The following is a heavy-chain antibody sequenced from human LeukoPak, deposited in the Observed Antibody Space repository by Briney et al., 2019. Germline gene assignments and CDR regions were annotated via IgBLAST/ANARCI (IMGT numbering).Heavy chain of an antibody. D-gene: IGHD2-15*01. CDR1: GYTFTGYC. Sequence: GASVKVSCKAYGYTFTGYCMHSVRQAPGQGLEWMGRINPNSGGTNYAQKFQGRVTMTRDTSISTAYMELSRLRSDDTAVYYCARLVGVAATKGFDYWGQGTLVTVSS. J-gene: IGHJ4*02. CDR2: INPNSGGT. CDR3: ARLVGVAATKGFDY. V-gene: IGHV1-2*06.